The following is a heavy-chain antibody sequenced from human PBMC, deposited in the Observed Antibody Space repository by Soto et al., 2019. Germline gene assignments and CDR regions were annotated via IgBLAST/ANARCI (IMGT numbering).Heavy chain of an antibody. V-gene: IGHV3-15*01. D-gene: IGHD2-21*01. CDR1: GFTFTKAW. J-gene: IGHJ5*02. CDR3: TTDLRGIVAPWFDP. Sequence: PGGSLGLSCAASGFTFTKAWLYWVRQAPGKGLEWVGRIKSQTDGGTIDYAAPVKGRFTISRDDSKNTLHLQMNSLKVEDTAFYYCTTDLRGIVAPWFDPWGQGTLVTVSS. CDR2: IKSQTDGGTI.